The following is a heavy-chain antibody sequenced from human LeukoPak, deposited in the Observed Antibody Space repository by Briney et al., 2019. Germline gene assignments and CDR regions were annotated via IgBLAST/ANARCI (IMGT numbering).Heavy chain of an antibody. Sequence: SETLSLTCAVSGGSISSGGYSWSWLRQPPGTGLEWIGYIYHSGSTYYNPSLKSRVTISVDRSKNQFSLKLSSVTAADTAVYYCARGAGYCSSTSCHENNWFDPWGQGTLVTVSS. D-gene: IGHD2-2*01. CDR2: IYHSGST. V-gene: IGHV4-30-2*01. CDR3: ARGAGYCSSTSCHENNWFDP. J-gene: IGHJ5*02. CDR1: GGSISSGGYS.